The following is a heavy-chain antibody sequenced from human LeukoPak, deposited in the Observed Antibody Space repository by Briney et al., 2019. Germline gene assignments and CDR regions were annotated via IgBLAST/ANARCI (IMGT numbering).Heavy chain of an antibody. D-gene: IGHD3-22*01. CDR3: ARARGYYDSSGYYFLYYFDY. CDR1: GGSISSDY. V-gene: IGHV4-59*01. CDR2: IYYSVST. J-gene: IGHJ4*02. Sequence: PSETLSLTCTVSGGSISSDYCSWIRQPPGKGLEWIGYIYYSVSTNYNPSLKTRVTLSVDTSKTQFSLKLSSVTAADTAVYYCARARGYYDSSGYYFLYYFDYWGQGTLVTVSS.